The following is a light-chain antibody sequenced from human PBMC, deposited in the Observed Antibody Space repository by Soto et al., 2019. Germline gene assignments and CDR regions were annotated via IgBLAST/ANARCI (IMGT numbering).Light chain of an antibody. CDR3: QQYNRYPLT. Sequence: DIQMTQSPSTLSAVVGDTLTITGRASQSVGPWLAWYQQKTGKAPKLLIHKASSLESGVPSRFSGSGSETEFTLTISGLQPDDFATYFCQQYNRYPLTFGGGTKVDIK. CDR2: KAS. V-gene: IGKV1-5*03. J-gene: IGKJ4*01. CDR1: QSVGPW.